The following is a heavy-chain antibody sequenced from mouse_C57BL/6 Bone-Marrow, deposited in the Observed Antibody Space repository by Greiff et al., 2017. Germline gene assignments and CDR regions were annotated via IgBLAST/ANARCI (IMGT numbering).Heavy chain of an antibody. CDR2: IDPEIGDT. D-gene: IGHD2-3*01. CDR1: GFNIKDDY. Sequence: EVQLQQSGAELVRPGASVKLSCTASGFNIKDDYIHWVKQRPEQGLEWIGWIDPEIGDTEYASKFQGKATITSDTSSSTAYLQLSSLTSEDTAVYYCSSFDGNYFDFWGQGPPLTVAS. V-gene: IGHV14-4*01. CDR3: SSFDGNYFDF. J-gene: IGHJ2*01.